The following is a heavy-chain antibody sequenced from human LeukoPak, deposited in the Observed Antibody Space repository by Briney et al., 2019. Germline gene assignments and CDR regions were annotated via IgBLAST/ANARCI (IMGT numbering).Heavy chain of an antibody. J-gene: IGHJ4*02. CDR1: GFTFSSYS. D-gene: IGHD3-16*01. CDR2: ISSSSSYI. CDR3: AKLGPPRNHVSGNLDY. V-gene: IGHV3-21*01. Sequence: PGGSLRLSCAASGFTFSSYSMDWVRQAPGKGLEWVSSISSSSSYIYYADSVKGRFTISRDNAKNSLYLQMNSLRAEDTAVYYCAKLGPPRNHVSGNLDYWGQGTLVTVYS.